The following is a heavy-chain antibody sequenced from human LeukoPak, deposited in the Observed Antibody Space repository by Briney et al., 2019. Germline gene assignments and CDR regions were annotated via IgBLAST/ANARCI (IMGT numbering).Heavy chain of an antibody. CDR1: GCTFSSYA. CDR2: INTIFGRA. CDR3: ARADNYDYVWGSYRYFDY. V-gene: IGHV1-69*13. D-gene: IGHD3-16*02. J-gene: IGHJ4*02. Sequence: AVTVSRKASGCTFSSYAISWVRQAPAQGLEWMGGINTIFGRANYAQKFQGRVTITADEATSTAYMELSSLRSEDTAVYYCARADNYDYVWGSYRYFDYWGQGTLVTVSS.